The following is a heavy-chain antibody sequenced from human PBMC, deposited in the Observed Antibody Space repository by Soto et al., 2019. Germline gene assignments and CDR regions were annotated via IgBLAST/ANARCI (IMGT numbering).Heavy chain of an antibody. CDR1: EFTFSNYW. CDR3: ARGFGDGWYGGPDY. CDR2: ISRDGSEK. D-gene: IGHD6-19*01. J-gene: IGHJ4*01. V-gene: IGHV3-7*01. Sequence: VGSLRLSCAASEFTFSNYWMNWVRQAPGKGLEWVAYISRDGSEKSYVDSVKGRFTISRDNAKKSLFLQMNSLRVEDTAVYYYARGFGDGWYGGPDYWGQGTLVTVSS.